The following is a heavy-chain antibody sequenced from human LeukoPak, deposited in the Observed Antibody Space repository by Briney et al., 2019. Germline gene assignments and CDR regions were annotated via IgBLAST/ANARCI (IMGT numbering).Heavy chain of an antibody. CDR1: GFNFYTYV. Sequence: GGSLRLSCIVSGFNFYTYVMNWVAQAPRNGLEWVSYICGRGTNKYYSDSVKGPVTNARDSDENSLYLQMNDLRAEDTAVYYCARDLYFYGSGNFVPGLPDYWGQGTLVTVSS. CDR2: ICGRGTNK. V-gene: IGHV3-48*03. CDR3: ARDLYFYGSGNFVPGLPDY. D-gene: IGHD3-10*01. J-gene: IGHJ4*02.